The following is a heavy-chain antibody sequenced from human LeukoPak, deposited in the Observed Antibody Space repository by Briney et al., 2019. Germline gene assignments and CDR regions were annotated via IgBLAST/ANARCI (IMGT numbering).Heavy chain of an antibody. CDR1: GYTLTELS. J-gene: IGHJ4*02. Sequence: ASVKVSCKVSGYTLTELSMHWVRQAPGKGLEWMGGFDPEDGETIHAQKFQGRVTMTEDTSTDTAYMELSSLRSEDAAVYYCATDPVSSATTFDYWGQGTLVTVSS. CDR2: FDPEDGET. CDR3: ATDPVSSATTFDY. D-gene: IGHD1-1*01. V-gene: IGHV1-24*01.